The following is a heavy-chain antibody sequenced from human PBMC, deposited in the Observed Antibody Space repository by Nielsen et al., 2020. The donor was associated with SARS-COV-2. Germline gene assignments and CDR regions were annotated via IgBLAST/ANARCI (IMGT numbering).Heavy chain of an antibody. Sequence: GESLKISCQGSGYTFTRYWIGRVRQMPGQGVEWVGVFYPRDSDTRYNPSFQGQVNISADKSIRTVYLQWSGLKASDSAMYYCARNTYGGSTDYWGQGTLVTVSS. J-gene: IGHJ4*02. V-gene: IGHV5-51*01. CDR3: ARNTYGGSTDY. CDR2: FYPRDSDT. CDR1: GYTFTRYW. D-gene: IGHD4-23*01.